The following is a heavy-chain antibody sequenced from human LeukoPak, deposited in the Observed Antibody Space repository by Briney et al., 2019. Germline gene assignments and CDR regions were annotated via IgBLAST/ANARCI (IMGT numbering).Heavy chain of an antibody. CDR2: IYYSGST. CDR3: ARGRHYYWFDP. V-gene: IGHV4-39*07. Sequence: PSETLSLTCTVSGGSISSSSYYWGWIRQPPGKGLEWIGSIYYSGSTYYNPSLKSRVTISVDTSKNQLSLKLSSVTAADTAVYYCARGRHYYWFDPWGQGTLVTVSS. CDR1: GGSISSSSYY. J-gene: IGHJ5*02. D-gene: IGHD3-10*01.